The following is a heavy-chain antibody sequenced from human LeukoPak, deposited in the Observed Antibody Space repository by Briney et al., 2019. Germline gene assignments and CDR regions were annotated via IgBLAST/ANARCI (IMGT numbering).Heavy chain of an antibody. D-gene: IGHD6-13*01. Sequence: GGSLRLSCAASGSTFDDYAMHWVRQAPGKGLEWVSGISWNSGSIGYADSVKGRFTISRDNAKNSLYLQMNSLRAEDTAVYYCARVGYTSSWSTRLFSEAFDIWGQGTMVTVSS. V-gene: IGHV3-9*01. CDR3: ARVGYTSSWSTRLFSEAFDI. CDR1: GSTFDDYA. CDR2: ISWNSGSI. J-gene: IGHJ3*02.